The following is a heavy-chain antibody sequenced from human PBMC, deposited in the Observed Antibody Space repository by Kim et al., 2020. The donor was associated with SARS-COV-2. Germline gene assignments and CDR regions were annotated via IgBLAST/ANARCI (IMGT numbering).Heavy chain of an antibody. Sequence: SETLSLTCTVSGGSISGYYWSWIRQPPGKGLEWIAFIYSSGSTNYSPSLRSRATISVDMSKNQFSLKLNSVTAADTAVYYCARMGRGGWSPFDYWGRGILVTVSS. J-gene: IGHJ4*02. D-gene: IGHD6-19*01. CDR1: GGSISGYY. CDR2: IYSSGST. V-gene: IGHV4-59*08. CDR3: ARMGRGGWSPFDY.